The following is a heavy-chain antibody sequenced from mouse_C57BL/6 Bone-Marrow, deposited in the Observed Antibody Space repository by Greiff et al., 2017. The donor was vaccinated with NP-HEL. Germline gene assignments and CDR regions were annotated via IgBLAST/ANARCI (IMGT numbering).Heavy chain of an antibody. CDR2: ISSGSSTI. J-gene: IGHJ3*01. V-gene: IGHV5-17*01. CDR1: GFTFSDYG. Sequence: DVQLVESGGGLVKPGGSLKLSCAASGFTFSDYGMHWVRQAPEKGLEWVAYISSGSSTIYYADTVKGRFTISRDNAKNTLFLQMTSLRSEDTAMYYCARGSGYEFAYWGQGTLVTVSA. D-gene: IGHD3-2*02. CDR3: ARGSGYEFAY.